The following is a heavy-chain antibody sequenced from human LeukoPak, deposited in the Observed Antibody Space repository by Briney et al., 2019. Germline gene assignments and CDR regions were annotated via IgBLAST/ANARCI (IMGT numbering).Heavy chain of an antibody. J-gene: IGHJ4*02. CDR1: GYGFTSYW. CDR3: ASHSGSRGYSYGLFDY. Sequence: RAGGSLKISCKGSGYGFTSYWISWVRQMPGKGLEWMGRIDPSDSYTNYSPSFQGHVTISADKSISTAYLQWSSLKASDTAMYYCASHSGSRGYSYGLFDYWGQGTLVTVSS. D-gene: IGHD5-18*01. V-gene: IGHV5-10-1*01. CDR2: IDPSDSYT.